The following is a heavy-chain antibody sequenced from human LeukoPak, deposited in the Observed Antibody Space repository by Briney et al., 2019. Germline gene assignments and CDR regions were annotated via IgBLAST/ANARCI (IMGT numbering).Heavy chain of an antibody. J-gene: IGHJ6*03. CDR3: ARDGCSGGSCRTHYYYYYYMDV. Sequence: GGSLRLSCAASGFTFSSYWMSWVRQAPGKGLEWVANIKQDGSEKYYVDSVKGRFTISRDNAKNSLYLQMNSLRAEDTAVYYCARDGCSGGSCRTHYYYYYYMDVWGKGATVTVSS. V-gene: IGHV3-7*01. D-gene: IGHD2-15*01. CDR1: GFTFSSYW. CDR2: IKQDGSEK.